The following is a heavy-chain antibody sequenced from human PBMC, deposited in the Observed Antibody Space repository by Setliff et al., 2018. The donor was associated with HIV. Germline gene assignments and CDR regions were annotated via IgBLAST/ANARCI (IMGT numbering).Heavy chain of an antibody. CDR1: GYTLSTYA. V-gene: IGHV1-3*01. J-gene: IGHJ5*02. D-gene: IGHD2-2*01. Sequence: GASVKVSCKASGYTLSTYALYWVRQAPGQRLEWMGWINSDNGNTKFSQKFQGRPTITADTTASTAYMVLSSLTSEDTAVYYCARGGAREYQLLYNYFDPWGQGTQVTVSS. CDR2: INSDNGNT. CDR3: ARGGAREYQLLYNYFDP.